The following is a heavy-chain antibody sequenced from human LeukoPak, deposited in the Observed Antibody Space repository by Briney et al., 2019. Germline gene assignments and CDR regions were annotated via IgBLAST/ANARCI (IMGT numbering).Heavy chain of an antibody. V-gene: IGHV1-8*01. CDR3: ARGQPYCSSTSCYSVDP. J-gene: IGHJ5*02. D-gene: IGHD2-2*01. CDR2: MNPNSGNT. Sequence: GASVKVSCKASGYTFTSYDINWVRQATGQGLEWMGWMNPNSGNTGYAQKFQGRVTMTRNTSISTAYMELSSLRSEDTAVYYCARGQPYCSSTSCYSVDPWGQGTLVTVS. CDR1: GYTFTSYD.